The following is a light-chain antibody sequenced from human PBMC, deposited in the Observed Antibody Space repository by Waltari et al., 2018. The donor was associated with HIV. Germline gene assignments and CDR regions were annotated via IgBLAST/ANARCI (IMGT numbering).Light chain of an antibody. V-gene: IGLV2-14*01. CDR1: SAYVGGYSY. J-gene: IGLJ1*01. CDR2: EDT. CDR3: ASFSSTFTYV. Sequence: QSALTQPASVSASPGQSITISCTGSSAYVGGYSYVSWYQQFPGQAPKLLISEDTDRASEISLRFSGSKSANTASLTISGLRPEDEADYFCASFSSTFTYVFGTGTKVTVL.